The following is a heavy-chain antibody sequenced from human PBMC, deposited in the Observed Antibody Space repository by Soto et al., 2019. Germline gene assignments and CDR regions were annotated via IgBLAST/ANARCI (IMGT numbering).Heavy chain of an antibody. Sequence: QVQLVESGGGVVQPGRSLRLSCAASGFTFSSYAMQWVRQAPGKGLEWVAVISYDGSNKYYADSVKGRFTISRDNSKNTLYLQMNSLRAEDTAVYYCATGDTFGGVIVPHHWGQGTLVTVSS. D-gene: IGHD3-16*02. V-gene: IGHV3-30-3*01. CDR1: GFTFSSYA. CDR3: ATGDTFGGVIVPHH. CDR2: ISYDGSNK. J-gene: IGHJ4*02.